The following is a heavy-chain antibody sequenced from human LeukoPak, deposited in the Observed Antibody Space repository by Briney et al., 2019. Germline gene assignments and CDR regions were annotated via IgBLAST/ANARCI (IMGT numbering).Heavy chain of an antibody. CDR3: ARHKRVRYFDWLRVDP. CDR1: GGSFSGYY. D-gene: IGHD3-9*01. CDR2: INHSGST. J-gene: IGHJ5*02. Sequence: PSETLSLTCAVYGGSFSGYYWSWIRQPPGKGLEWIGEINHSGSTNYNPSPKSRVTISVDTSKNQFSLKLSSVTAADTAVYYCARHKRVRYFDWLRVDPWGQGTLVTVSS. V-gene: IGHV4-34*01.